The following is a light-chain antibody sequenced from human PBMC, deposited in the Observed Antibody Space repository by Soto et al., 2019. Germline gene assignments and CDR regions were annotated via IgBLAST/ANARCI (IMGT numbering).Light chain of an antibody. CDR1: RSDVGGYNY. CDR2: EVT. Sequence: QSVLTQPPSASGSPGQSVTISCTGTRSDVGGYNYVSWYQQHPGKAPRLMIYEVTKRPSGVPARFSGSKSGNTASLTVSGLQAEDEAHYYCSSHAGINNVVFGGGTKLTVL. CDR3: SSHAGINNVV. J-gene: IGLJ3*02. V-gene: IGLV2-8*01.